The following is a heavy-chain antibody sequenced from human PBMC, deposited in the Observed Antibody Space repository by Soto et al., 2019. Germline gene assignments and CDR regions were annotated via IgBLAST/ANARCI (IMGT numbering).Heavy chain of an antibody. D-gene: IGHD6-13*01. J-gene: IGHJ6*02. V-gene: IGHV1-8*02. CDR2: MNPINGAA. Sequence: ASVKVSCKASGYDFTAYDINWVRQASGQGLEWMGWMNPINGAAGSARRFQGRVSMTGNTATGTAYLELTSLRSDDTAVYYCGRGPSPRAPAGGTWYYYAMDVWVQVTTVTV. CDR1: GYDFTAYD. CDR3: GRGPSPRAPAGGTWYYYAMDV.